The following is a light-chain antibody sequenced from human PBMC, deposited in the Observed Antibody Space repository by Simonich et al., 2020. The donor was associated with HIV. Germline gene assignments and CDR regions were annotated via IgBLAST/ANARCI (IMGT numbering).Light chain of an antibody. V-gene: IGKV4-1*01. CDR1: QSVLYSSNNKNY. CDR3: QQYYSTPLT. Sequence: DIVMTQSPDSLAVSLGERATINCKSSQSVLYSSNNKNYLAWYQQKPGQPPKLLIYWASTRESGVPDRFSGSGSGTDFTLTISSLQAEDVALYYCQQYYSTPLTFSGGTKVEIK. J-gene: IGKJ4*01. CDR2: WAS.